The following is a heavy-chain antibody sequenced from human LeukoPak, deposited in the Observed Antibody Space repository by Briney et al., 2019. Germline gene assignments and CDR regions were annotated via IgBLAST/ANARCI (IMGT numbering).Heavy chain of an antibody. D-gene: IGHD3-10*01. CDR2: IIPILGIA. J-gene: IGHJ4*02. V-gene: IGHV1-69*04. Sequence: SVKVSCKASGYTFTSYGISWVRQAPGQGLEWMGRIIPILGIANYAQKFQGRVTITAGRSTSTAYMELSSLRSEDTAVYYCARDAPYGSGSYYDYWGQGTLVTVSS. CDR1: GYTFTSYG. CDR3: ARDAPYGSGSYYDY.